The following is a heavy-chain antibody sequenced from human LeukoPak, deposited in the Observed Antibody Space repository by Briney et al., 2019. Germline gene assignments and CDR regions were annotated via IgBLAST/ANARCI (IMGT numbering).Heavy chain of an antibody. V-gene: IGHV3-48*03. Sequence: SGGSLRLSCAASGFTFSSYEMNRVRQAPGKGLEWVSYISTSATRLDYADSVKGRFTISRDNARNSLYLQMDSLRAEDTAVYYCARELKTSGFDPWGQGTLVTVSS. D-gene: IGHD6-19*01. CDR1: GFTFSSYE. CDR2: ISTSATRL. CDR3: ARELKTSGFDP. J-gene: IGHJ5*02.